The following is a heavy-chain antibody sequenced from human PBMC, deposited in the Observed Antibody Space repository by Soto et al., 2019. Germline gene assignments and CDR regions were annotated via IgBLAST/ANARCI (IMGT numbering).Heavy chain of an antibody. Sequence: EVQLVESGGGLVQHGRSLRLSCVASGFTADDYALHWVRQAPGKGLEWVSGISSNSDTIHYADSVKGRFTISRDNAKNSLFLQMNSLRPEDTAVYYCAKDMKWGGMTTIHYVDSWGQGPLVTVSS. CDR2: ISSNSDTI. D-gene: IGHD4-17*01. CDR3: AKDMKWGGMTTIHYVDS. CDR1: GFTADDYA. V-gene: IGHV3-9*02. J-gene: IGHJ4*02.